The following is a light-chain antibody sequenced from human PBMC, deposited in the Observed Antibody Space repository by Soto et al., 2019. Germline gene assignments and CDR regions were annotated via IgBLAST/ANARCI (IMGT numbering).Light chain of an antibody. J-gene: IGLJ2*01. Sequence: QSALTQPASVSGSPGQSITISCTGTSSDVGSYNLVSWYQQHPGKAPKLMIYEGSKRPSVVSNRFSGSKSVNTASLTISGLQAEDDADYYCCSYAGSSTFVVFGGGTKLTVL. CDR1: SSDVGSYNL. CDR3: CSYAGSSTFVV. CDR2: EGS. V-gene: IGLV2-23*03.